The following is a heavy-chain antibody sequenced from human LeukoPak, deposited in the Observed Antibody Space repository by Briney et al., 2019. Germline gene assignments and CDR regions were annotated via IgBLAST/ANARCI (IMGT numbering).Heavy chain of an antibody. J-gene: IGHJ4*02. CDR3: ARVVVISVSDYFDY. D-gene: IGHD2-21*01. V-gene: IGHV3-48*01. CDR1: GFTFSSYS. CDR2: ISSSSSTI. Sequence: PGGSLRLSCAASGFTFSSYSMNWVRQAPGKGLEWVSYISSSSSTIYYADSVKGRFTISRDSSKNTLYLQMNSLRAEDTAVYYCARVVVISVSDYFDYWGQGTLVTVSS.